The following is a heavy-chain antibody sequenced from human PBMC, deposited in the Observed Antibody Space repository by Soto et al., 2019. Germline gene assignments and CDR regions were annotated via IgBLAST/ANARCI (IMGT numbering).Heavy chain of an antibody. D-gene: IGHD2-2*01. CDR3: ARAGYQLLSDY. CDR1: GFTFSSYS. V-gene: IGHV3-48*01. J-gene: IGHJ4*02. Sequence: GGSLRLSCAASGFTFSSYSMNWVRQAPGKGLEWVSYISSSSSTIYYADSVKGRFTISRDNAKNSLYLQMNSLRAEDTAVYYCARAGYQLLSDYWGQGTLVTVSS. CDR2: ISSSSSTI.